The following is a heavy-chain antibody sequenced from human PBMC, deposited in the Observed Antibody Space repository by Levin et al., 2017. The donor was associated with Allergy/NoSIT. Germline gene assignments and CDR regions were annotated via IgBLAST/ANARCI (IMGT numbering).Heavy chain of an antibody. CDR1: GGSISSGGYS. J-gene: IGHJ4*02. CDR2: IYLSGST. CDR3: ARVAGYSYGYYFDY. Sequence: SETLSLTCAVSGGSISSGGYSWSWIRQPPGKGLEWIGNIYLSGSTYYNPSLKSRVTISVDRSKNQFSLNLSSVTAADTAVYYCARVAGYSYGYYFDYWGQGTWSPSPQ. V-gene: IGHV4-30-2*01. D-gene: IGHD5-18*01.